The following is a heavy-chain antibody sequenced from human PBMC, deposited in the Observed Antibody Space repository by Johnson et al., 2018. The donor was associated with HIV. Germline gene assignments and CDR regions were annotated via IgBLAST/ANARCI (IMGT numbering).Heavy chain of an antibody. V-gene: IGHV3-48*04. CDR3: ARDRVIAANNRAFDI. Sequence: VQLVESGGGVVQPGRSLRLSCAASGFTFSSYGMHWVRQAPGKGLEWVAYISSSGSTTYYADSVKGRFTISRDNAKNSLYLQMNSLRAEDTAVYYCARDRVIAANNRAFDIWGQGTMVTVSS. CDR1: GFTFSSYG. D-gene: IGHD6-25*01. CDR2: ISSSGSTT. J-gene: IGHJ3*02.